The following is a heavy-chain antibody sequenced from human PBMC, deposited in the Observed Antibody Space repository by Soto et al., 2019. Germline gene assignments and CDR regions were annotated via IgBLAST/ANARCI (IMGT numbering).Heavy chain of an antibody. CDR2: INAGNGNT. Sequence: ASVKVSCKASGYTFTSYAMHWVRQAPGQRLEWMGWINAGNGNTKYSQKFQGRVTITRDTSASTAYMELSSLRSEDTAVYYCARDARAYHIVVVPAAMQGYYYMDVWGKGTKVTVS. V-gene: IGHV1-3*01. CDR3: ARDARAYHIVVVPAAMQGYYYMDV. D-gene: IGHD2-2*01. CDR1: GYTFTSYA. J-gene: IGHJ6*03.